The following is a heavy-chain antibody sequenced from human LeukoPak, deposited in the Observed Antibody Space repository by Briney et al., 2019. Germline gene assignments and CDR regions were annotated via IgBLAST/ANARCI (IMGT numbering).Heavy chain of an antibody. CDR2: IIPIFGTA. CDR3: ARDNKWELFALDY. V-gene: IGHV1-69*13. Sequence: GASVKVSCKASGGTFSSYAISWVRQAPGQGLEWVGGIIPIFGTAKYAQKFQGRVTITADESTSTAYMELSSLRSEDTAVYYCARDNKWELFALDYWGQGTLVTVSS. D-gene: IGHD1-26*01. CDR1: GGTFSSYA. J-gene: IGHJ4*02.